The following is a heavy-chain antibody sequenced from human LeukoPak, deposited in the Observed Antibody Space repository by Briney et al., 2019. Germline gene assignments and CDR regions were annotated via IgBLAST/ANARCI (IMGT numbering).Heavy chain of an antibody. CDR2: IYYSGGT. CDR1: GGSISSYY. CDR3: ARDSPPDYYYGSGSPVAFDI. D-gene: IGHD3-10*01. J-gene: IGHJ3*02. V-gene: IGHV4-59*01. Sequence: PSETLSLTCTVSGGSISSYYWSWIRQPPGKGLEWIGYIYYSGGTNYNPSLKSRVTISVDTSKNQFSLKLSSVTAADTAVYYCARDSPPDYYYGSGSPVAFDIWGQGTMVTVSS.